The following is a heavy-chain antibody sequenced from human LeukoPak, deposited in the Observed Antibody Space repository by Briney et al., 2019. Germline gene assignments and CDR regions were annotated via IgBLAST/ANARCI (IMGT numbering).Heavy chain of an antibody. V-gene: IGHV5-51*01. CDR2: IYPGDSDT. CDR1: GYSFTSYW. Sequence: GESLQISCKGSGYSFTSYWIGWVRPMPGKGLEWMGIIYPGDSDTRYSPSFQGQVTISADKSISTAYLQWSSLKASDTAMYYCARPTRKSIAARPFDAFDIWGQGTMVTVSS. CDR3: ARPTRKSIAARPFDAFDI. D-gene: IGHD6-6*01. J-gene: IGHJ3*02.